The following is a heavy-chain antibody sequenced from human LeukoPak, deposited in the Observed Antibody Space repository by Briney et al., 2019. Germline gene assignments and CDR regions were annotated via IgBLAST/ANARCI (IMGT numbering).Heavy chain of an antibody. V-gene: IGHV3-9*01. CDR2: ISRKSDYM. D-gene: IGHD3-10*01. Sequence: PPGGSLRLSCGASGFIFDDSVMHWVRQAPGKGLEWVSGISRKSDYMSYAESVKGRFIISRDNAKNSLYLQMNSLRVEDTALYYCAKERYDGSGAAYDNWGQGSLVTVSS. CDR3: AKERYDGSGAAYDN. CDR1: GFIFDDSV. J-gene: IGHJ4*02.